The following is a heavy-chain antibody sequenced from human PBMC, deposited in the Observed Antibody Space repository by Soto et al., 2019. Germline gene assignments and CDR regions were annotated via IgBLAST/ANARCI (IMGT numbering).Heavy chain of an antibody. V-gene: IGHV3-7*01. CDR3: SRTLDS. CDR1: GFIFSDYD. CDR2: INPDGSEK. J-gene: IGHJ4*02. Sequence: GGSLRLSCAASGFIFSDYDMNWVRQAPGKGLEWVANINPDGSEKQYVDSVKGRFTISRDNAKNSLYLQMSSVTAEDSALYYCSRTLDSWGQGTRVTVYS.